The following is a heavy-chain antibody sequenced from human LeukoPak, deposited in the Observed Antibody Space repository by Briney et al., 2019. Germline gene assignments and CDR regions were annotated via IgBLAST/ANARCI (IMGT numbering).Heavy chain of an antibody. D-gene: IGHD2-21*01. Sequence: PGGSLRLSCAASGFTFSSYWMSWVRQAPGKGLEWVANIKQDGSEKYYVDSVKGRFTISRDNAKNSLYLQMNSLRAEDTAVYYCARGSTTLAYCGGDCYFNFDYWGQGTLVTVSS. CDR2: IKQDGSEK. J-gene: IGHJ4*02. CDR3: ARGSTTLAYCGGDCYFNFDY. CDR1: GFTFSSYW. V-gene: IGHV3-7*01.